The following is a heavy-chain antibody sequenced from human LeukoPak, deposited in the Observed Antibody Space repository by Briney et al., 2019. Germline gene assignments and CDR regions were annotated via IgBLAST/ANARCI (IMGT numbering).Heavy chain of an antibody. CDR3: ARVRYRLAETYIDC. Sequence: ASVKVSCKASGGTFSSYAISWVRQAPGQGLEWMGGIIPIFGTANYAQKFQGRVTITADESTSTAYMELSSLRSEDTAVYYCARVRYRLAETYIDCWGQGTLVTVSS. D-gene: IGHD3-16*01. V-gene: IGHV1-69*01. CDR1: GGTFSSYA. J-gene: IGHJ4*02. CDR2: IIPIFGTA.